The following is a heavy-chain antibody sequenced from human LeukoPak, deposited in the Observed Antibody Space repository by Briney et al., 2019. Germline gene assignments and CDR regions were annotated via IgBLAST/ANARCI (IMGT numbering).Heavy chain of an antibody. D-gene: IGHD4-17*01. CDR1: RYTFTDYY. CDR3: ARHMTTANNWFDP. J-gene: IGHJ5*02. CDR2: INPNSGGT. V-gene: IGHV1-2*02. Sequence: GASVKVSCKASRYTFTDYYIHWVRQAPGQGLEWMGWINPNSGGTNYEQKFQGRVIMTRDTSISTAYMELSRLRFDDTAVYYCARHMTTANNWFDPWGQGTLVTVSS.